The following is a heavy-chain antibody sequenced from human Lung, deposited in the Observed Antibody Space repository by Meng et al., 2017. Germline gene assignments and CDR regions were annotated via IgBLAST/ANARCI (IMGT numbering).Heavy chain of an antibody. Sequence: QGQAQQGGQGRWGPPENLPSTWAAMGGPCGGPSWSWLRQSPAKGLEWIGKINHGGSTNYNPSLESRVTISVDTPKNQFSLRLTSMTVADTAVYYCARERHSTIIRGVIDFWGQGALVTVSS. V-gene: IGHV4-34*01. CDR2: INHGGST. CDR1: GGPCGGPS. CDR3: ARERHSTIIRGVIDF. D-gene: IGHD3-10*01. J-gene: IGHJ4*02.